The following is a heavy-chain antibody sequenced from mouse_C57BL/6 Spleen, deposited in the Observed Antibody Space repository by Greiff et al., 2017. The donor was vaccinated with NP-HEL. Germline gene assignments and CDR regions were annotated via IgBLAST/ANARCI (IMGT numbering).Heavy chain of an antibody. V-gene: IGHV1-42*01. CDR3: ARHYGYDDYFDY. CDR2: INPSTGGT. J-gene: IGHJ2*01. Sequence: VQLQQSGPELVKPGASVKISCKASGYSFTGYYMNWVKQSPEKSLEWIGEINPSTGGTTYNQKFKAKATLTVDKSSSTAYMQLKSLTSEDSAVYYCARHYGYDDYFDYWGQGTTLTVSS. D-gene: IGHD2-2*01. CDR1: GYSFTGYY.